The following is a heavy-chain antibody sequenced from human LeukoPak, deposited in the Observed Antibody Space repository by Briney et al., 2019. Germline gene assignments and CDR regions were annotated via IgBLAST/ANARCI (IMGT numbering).Heavy chain of an antibody. CDR1: GGSVSRSNW. CDR2: IHHSGST. J-gene: IGHJ5*02. Sequence: PSETLSLTCAVSGGSVSRSNWWNWVRQPPGKGLEWIGEIHHSGSTNYNPSLKSRVTMSVDKSKNQFSLKLSSVTAADTAVYYCPRTEAFCSDNSCSNSFYPPGDGTLVTVSS. V-gene: IGHV4-4*02. D-gene: IGHD2-21*02. CDR3: PRTEAFCSDNSCSNSFYP.